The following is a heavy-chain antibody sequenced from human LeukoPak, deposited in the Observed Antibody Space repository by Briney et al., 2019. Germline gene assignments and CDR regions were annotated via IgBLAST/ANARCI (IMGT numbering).Heavy chain of an antibody. CDR1: GFTFSSYA. Sequence: PGGSLRLSCAASGFTFSSYAMSWVRQAPGRGLEWVSAISGSGGSTYYADSVKGRFTISRDNSKNTLYLQMNSLRAEDTAVYYCTKRAGGATPYYYMDVWGKGTTVTVSS. V-gene: IGHV3-23*01. J-gene: IGHJ6*03. CDR3: TKRAGGATPYYYMDV. D-gene: IGHD1-26*01. CDR2: ISGSGGST.